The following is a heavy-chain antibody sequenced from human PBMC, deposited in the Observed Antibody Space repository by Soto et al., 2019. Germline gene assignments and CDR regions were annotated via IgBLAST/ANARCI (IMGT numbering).Heavy chain of an antibody. CDR1: GYTFTSYY. J-gene: IGHJ5*02. CDR3: ARIAVAGTRDLWWFDP. CDR2: INPSGGST. V-gene: IGHV1-46*03. Sequence: QVQLVQSGAEVKKPGASVKVSCKASGYTFTSYYMHWVRQAPRQGLEWMGGINPSGGSTTYAQKFQGRVTMTRDTSTSTVYMELSSLRSEDTAVYYCARIAVAGTRDLWWFDPWGQGTLVTVSS. D-gene: IGHD6-19*01.